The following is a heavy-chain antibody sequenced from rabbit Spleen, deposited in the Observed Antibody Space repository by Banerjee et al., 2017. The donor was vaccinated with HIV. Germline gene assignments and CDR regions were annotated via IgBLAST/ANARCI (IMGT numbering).Heavy chain of an antibody. Sequence: QSLEESGGGLVQPEGSLTLTCKASGFSLSGNYVMCWVRQAPGKGLEWVACIYTSLSASYYASWAKGRFTISKTSSTTVTLQMTSLTAADTATYFCVRDKASISGDYGPWYFDLWGPGTLV. CDR2: IYTSLSAS. D-gene: IGHD1-1*01. J-gene: IGHJ4*01. CDR1: GFSLSGNYV. CDR3: VRDKASISGDYGPWYFDL. V-gene: IGHV1S40*01.